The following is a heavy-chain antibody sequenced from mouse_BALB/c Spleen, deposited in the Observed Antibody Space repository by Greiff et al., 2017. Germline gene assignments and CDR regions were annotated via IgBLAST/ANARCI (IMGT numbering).Heavy chain of an antibody. V-gene: IGHV2-9-2*01. CDR1: GFSLTSYD. J-gene: IGHJ4*01. CDR2: IWTGGGT. Sequence: QVQLKESGPGLVAPSQSLSITCTVSGFSLTSYDISWIRQPPGKGLEWLGVIWTGGGTNYNSAFMSRLSISKDNSKSQVFLKMNSLQTDDTAIYYCVRDPGSWAMDYWGQGTSVTVSS. D-gene: IGHD3-2*02. CDR3: VRDPGSWAMDY.